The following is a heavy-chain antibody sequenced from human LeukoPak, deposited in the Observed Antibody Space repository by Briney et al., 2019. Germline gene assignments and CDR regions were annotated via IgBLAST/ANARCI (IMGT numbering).Heavy chain of an antibody. CDR2: INHSGST. D-gene: IGHD2-8*02. CDR1: GGSFSGYY. J-gene: IGHJ4*02. CDR3: ASGLVYDY. V-gene: IGHV4-34*01. Sequence: PSETLSLTCAVYGGSFSGYYWSWIRQPPGEGLEWIGEINHSGSTNYNPSLKSRVTISVDTSKNQFSLKLSSVTAADTAVYYCASGLVYDYWGQGTLVTVSS.